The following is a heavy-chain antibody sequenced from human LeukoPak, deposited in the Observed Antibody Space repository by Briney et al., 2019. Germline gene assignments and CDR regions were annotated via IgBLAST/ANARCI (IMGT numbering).Heavy chain of an antibody. CDR3: ARARDSSGWPYFDY. D-gene: IGHD6-19*01. V-gene: IGHV4-39*07. CDR2: ICYNGST. CDR1: GGSISSNSYR. Sequence: SETLSLTCTVSGGSISSNSYRWGWIRQPPGKGLEWIGSICYNGSTYYNTSLKSRFTISLDTSNNQFSLKLSSVTAADTAVYYCARARDSSGWPYFDYWGQGTLVTVSS. J-gene: IGHJ4*02.